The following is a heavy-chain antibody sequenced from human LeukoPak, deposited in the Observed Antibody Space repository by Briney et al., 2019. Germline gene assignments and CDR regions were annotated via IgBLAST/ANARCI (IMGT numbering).Heavy chain of an antibody. D-gene: IGHD3-22*01. Sequence: PSETLSPTCTFSGGSISSYYWSWIRQPAAKGLEGVGRIFTSRSTNYNPSLKSRVTMSVDTSKNQFSLKLSSVTAADTAVYYCARDESYYDSSGYYSTDAFDIWGQGTMVTVSS. CDR3: ARDESYYDSSGYYSTDAFDI. CDR2: IFTSRST. V-gene: IGHV4-4*07. CDR1: GGSISSYY. J-gene: IGHJ3*02.